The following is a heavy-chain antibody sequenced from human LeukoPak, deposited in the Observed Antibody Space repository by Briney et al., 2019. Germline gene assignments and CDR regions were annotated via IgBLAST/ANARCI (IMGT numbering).Heavy chain of an antibody. CDR2: IRYDGSNK. Sequence: PGGSLRLSCAASGFTFSSYGMHWVRQAPGKGLEWVAFIRYDGSNKYYADSVKGRFTISRDNSKNTLYLQMNSLRAEDTAVYYCAKDLSTYYYGSGSYYYWGQGTLVTVSS. CDR3: AKDLSTYYYGSGSYYY. V-gene: IGHV3-30*02. D-gene: IGHD3-10*01. CDR1: GFTFSSYG. J-gene: IGHJ4*02.